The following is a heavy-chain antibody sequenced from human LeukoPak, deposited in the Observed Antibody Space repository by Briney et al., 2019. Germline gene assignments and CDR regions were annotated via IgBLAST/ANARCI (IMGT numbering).Heavy chain of an antibody. CDR3: ARGLRGRLRRFPSHYYHYYMDV. V-gene: IGHV1-8*01. CDR2: MNPNSGNT. D-gene: IGHD5-12*01. CDR1: GYTFTSYD. J-gene: IGHJ6*03. Sequence: GASVKVSCKASGYTFTSYDINWVRQATGQGLEWMGWMNPNSGNTGYAQKFQGRVTMTRNTSISTAYMELSSLRSEDTAVYYCARGLRGRLRRFPSHYYHYYMDVWGKGTTVTVSS.